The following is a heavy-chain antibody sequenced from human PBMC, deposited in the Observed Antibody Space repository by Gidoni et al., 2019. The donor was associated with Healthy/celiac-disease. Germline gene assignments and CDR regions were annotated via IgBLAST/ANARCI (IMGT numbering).Heavy chain of an antibody. J-gene: IGHJ5*02. CDR2: IYYSGST. Sequence: QVQLQQSVPGLGKPSETLSLTCTVSGCSISSYYWSWIRQPPGKGLEWIGYIYYSGSTNYNPSLKSRVTISVDTSKNQFSLKLSSVTAADTAVYYCARSELLEWYNWFDPWGQGTLVTVSS. CDR3: ARSELLEWYNWFDP. D-gene: IGHD3-3*01. V-gene: IGHV4-59*08. CDR1: GCSISSYY.